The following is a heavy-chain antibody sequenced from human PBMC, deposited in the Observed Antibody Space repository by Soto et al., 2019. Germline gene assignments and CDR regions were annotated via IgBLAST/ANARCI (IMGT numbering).Heavy chain of an antibody. CDR3: AREWGGYFGY. CDR2: IYYSGST. Sequence: SETLSLTCTVSGGSISSYYWSWIRQPPGKGLEWIGYIYYSGSTNYNPSLRSRVTISVDTSKNQFSLKLSSVTAADTAVYYCAREWGGYFGYWGQGTLVTFSS. D-gene: IGHD3-16*01. CDR1: GGSISSYY. J-gene: IGHJ4*02. V-gene: IGHV4-59*01.